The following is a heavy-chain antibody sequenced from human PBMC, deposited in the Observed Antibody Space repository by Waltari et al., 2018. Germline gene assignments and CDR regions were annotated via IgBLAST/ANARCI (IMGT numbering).Heavy chain of an antibody. CDR2: IYYSGST. J-gene: IGHJ4*02. Sequence: QVQLQESGPGLVKPSETLSLTYTVSGGSISSHYWSWIRQPPGKGLEWIGYIYYSGSTNYNPSLKSRVTISVDTSKNQFSLKLSSVTAADTAVYYCARSWELLFDYWGQGTLVTVSS. D-gene: IGHD1-26*01. CDR1: GGSISSHY. CDR3: ARSWELLFDY. V-gene: IGHV4-59*11.